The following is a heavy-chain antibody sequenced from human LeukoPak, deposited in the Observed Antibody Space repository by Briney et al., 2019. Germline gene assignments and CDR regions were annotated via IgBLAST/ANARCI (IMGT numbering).Heavy chain of an antibody. CDR2: ISGSGGST. J-gene: IGHJ4*02. V-gene: IGHV3-23*01. Sequence: GGSLRLSCAASGFTFRSYAMSWVRQAPGKGLEWVSAISGSGGSTYYADSVKGRFTISRDNSKNTLYLQMNSLRAEDTAVYYCAKVTRSYCSSTSCYHFDYWGQGTLVTVSS. CDR1: GFTFRSYA. CDR3: AKVTRSYCSSTSCYHFDY. D-gene: IGHD2-2*01.